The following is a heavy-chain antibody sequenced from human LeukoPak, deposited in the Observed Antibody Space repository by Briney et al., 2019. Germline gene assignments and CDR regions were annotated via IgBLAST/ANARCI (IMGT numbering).Heavy chain of an antibody. J-gene: IGHJ4*02. V-gene: IGHV6-1*01. CDR3: ARDRGWYTEFDY. CDR1: GDSVSSNSAA. CDR2: TYYRAEWYN. D-gene: IGHD6-19*01. Sequence: SQTLSLTCALSGDSVSSNSAAWNSIRQSPSRGLEWLGRTYYRAEWYNDYAVSVKSRITINPDTSKNQFSLQLNSVTPEDTAVYYCARDRGWYTEFDYWGQGTLVTVSS.